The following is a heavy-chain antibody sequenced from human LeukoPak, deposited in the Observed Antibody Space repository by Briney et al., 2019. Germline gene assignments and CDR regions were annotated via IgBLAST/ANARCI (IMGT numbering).Heavy chain of an antibody. V-gene: IGHV1-69*04. CDR2: IIPILGIA. CDR3: ARARNNWYYYFDY. CDR1: GGTFSSYA. D-gene: IGHD1-7*01. J-gene: IGHJ4*02. Sequence: SVKVSCKASGGTFSSYAISWVRQAPGQGLEWMGRIIPILGIANYAQKFQGRVTITADKSTSTAYMELSSLRSEDTAVYYCARARNNWYYYFDYWGQGTLVTVSS.